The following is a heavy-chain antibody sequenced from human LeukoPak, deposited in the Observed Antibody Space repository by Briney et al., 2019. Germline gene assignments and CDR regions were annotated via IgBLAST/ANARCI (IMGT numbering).Heavy chain of an antibody. Sequence: ASVKVSCRASGYTFTNSDITWVRQAPGQGLEWMGRISTSNGDTNYAAKLQGRVTMTTDTSTSTVYMELGSLKFDDTAVYFCARDPYHRLGPPLDLWGQGTLVTVSS. D-gene: IGHD1-14*01. CDR3: ARDPYHRLGPPLDL. V-gene: IGHV1-18*01. CDR2: ISTSNGDT. J-gene: IGHJ5*02. CDR1: GYTFTNSD.